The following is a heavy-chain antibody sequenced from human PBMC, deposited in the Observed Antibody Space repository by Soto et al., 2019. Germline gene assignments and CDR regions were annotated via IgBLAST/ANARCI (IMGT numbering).Heavy chain of an antibody. V-gene: IGHV2-5*02. Sequence: QITLKESGPTLVKPTQTLTLTCSFSGFSLSTTGVGVGWIRQPPGKALEWLGFAYWDDDNRYSPSLKSRLTITKDTSGNQVVHTMTNMDPVDTATYFCAHRRGGYNWDDAHFDYWGQGTLVTVSS. D-gene: IGHD1-20*01. CDR2: AYWDDDN. CDR1: GFSLSTTGVG. CDR3: AHRRGGYNWDDAHFDY. J-gene: IGHJ4*02.